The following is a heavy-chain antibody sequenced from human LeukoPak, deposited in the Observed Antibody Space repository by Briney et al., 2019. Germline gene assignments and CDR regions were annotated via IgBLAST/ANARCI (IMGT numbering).Heavy chain of an antibody. D-gene: IGHD2/OR15-2a*01. V-gene: IGHV3-23*01. CDR2: INVSGGST. J-gene: IGHJ6*02. CDR1: ESTFSSYA. Sequence: SGGSLRLSCAASESTFSSYAMQWVRQAPGKGLEWVSGINVSGGSTWYADSVKGRFTISRDNSKNTLYLQMNSLRAEDTAVYYCAKYVSAKGPPYALDVWGQGTTVTASS. CDR3: AKYVSAKGPPYALDV.